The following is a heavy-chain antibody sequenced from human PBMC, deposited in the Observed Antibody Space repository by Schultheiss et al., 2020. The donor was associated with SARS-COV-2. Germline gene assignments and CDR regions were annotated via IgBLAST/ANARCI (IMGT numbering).Heavy chain of an antibody. CDR3: ARDKSSSSFDY. Sequence: GESLKISCAASGFTFSSYWMSWVRQAPGKGLEWVANIKQDGSEKYYVDSVKGRFTISRDNAKNSLYLQMNSLRAEDTAVYYCARDKSSSSFDYWGQGTLVTVSS. CDR2: IKQDGSEK. D-gene: IGHD6-13*01. CDR1: GFTFSSYW. J-gene: IGHJ4*02. V-gene: IGHV3-7*01.